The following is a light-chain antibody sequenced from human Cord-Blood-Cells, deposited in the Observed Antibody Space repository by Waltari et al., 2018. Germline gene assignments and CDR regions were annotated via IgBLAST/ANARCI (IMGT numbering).Light chain of an antibody. CDR2: WAS. CDR1: QSVLYSSNNKNY. CDR3: QQYYSTPLT. J-gene: IGKJ4*01. V-gene: IGKV4-1*01. Sequence: DIVMTQSPDSLAVSLGARATINCKSSQSVLYSSNNKNYLAGYQQKPGQPPKLLIYWASTRESGVPDRFSGSGSGTDFTLTISSLQAEDVAVYYCQQYYSTPLTFGGGTKVEIK.